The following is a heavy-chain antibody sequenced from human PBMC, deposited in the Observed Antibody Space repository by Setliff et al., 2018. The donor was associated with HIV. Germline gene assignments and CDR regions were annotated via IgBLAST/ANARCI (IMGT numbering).Heavy chain of an antibody. CDR1: GGSFSGYY. CDR3: ARGAYTGNYQGGFYYLDV. CDR2: ISHSGST. J-gene: IGHJ6*03. D-gene: IGHD1-26*01. V-gene: IGHV4-34*01. Sequence: KTSETLSLTCAVNGGSFSGYYLIWIRQSPGKGLEYIGKISHSGSTNSSPSLKSRVTMSIDGSKPHFFLNLESVTAADTAVYYCARGAYTGNYQGGFYYLDVWGKGTTVTSP.